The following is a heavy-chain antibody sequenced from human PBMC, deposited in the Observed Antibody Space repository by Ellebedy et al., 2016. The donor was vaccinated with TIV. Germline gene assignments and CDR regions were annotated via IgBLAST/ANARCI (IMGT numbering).Heavy chain of an antibody. CDR1: GYTFTGYY. CDR2: INPNSGGT. J-gene: IGHJ6*02. CDR3: AREDGYQLPHYYYYGMDV. V-gene: IGHV1-2*04. D-gene: IGHD2-2*01. Sequence: AASVKVSCKASGYTFTGYYMHWARQAPGQGLEWMGWINPNSGGTNYAQKFQGWVTITRDTSASTAYMELSSLRSEDTAVYYCAREDGYQLPHYYYYGMDVWGQGTTVTVSS.